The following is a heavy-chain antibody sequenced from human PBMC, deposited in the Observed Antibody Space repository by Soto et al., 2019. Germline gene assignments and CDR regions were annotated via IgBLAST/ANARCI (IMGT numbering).Heavy chain of an antibody. Sequence: QVQLVQSGAEVKKPGASVKVSCKASGYTFTSYAMHWVRQAPGQRLEWMGWINAGNGNTKYSQKCQGRVTITRDTSASTAYMELSSLRSEDTAVYYCARDGSGSYLLPDYWGQGTLVTVSS. D-gene: IGHD3-10*01. CDR1: GYTFTSYA. J-gene: IGHJ4*02. CDR3: ARDGSGSYLLPDY. V-gene: IGHV1-3*01. CDR2: INAGNGNT.